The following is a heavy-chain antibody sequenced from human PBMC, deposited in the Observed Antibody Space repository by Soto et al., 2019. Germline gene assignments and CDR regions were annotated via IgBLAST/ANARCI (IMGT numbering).Heavy chain of an antibody. D-gene: IGHD2-15*01. V-gene: IGHV3-74*02. Sequence: EVQLVESGGGLVQPGGSLRLSCAASGFTFSNYWMYWVRQAPGKGLEWVSRINSDGSVSSYADSVKGRLTISRDNVKNTLYLQMDSLRAEDTAVYYCARGDCVGGTCYSLAGYFYYYMVVWGKGTTVTVFS. CDR3: ARGDCVGGTCYSLAGYFYYYMVV. J-gene: IGHJ6*03. CDR1: GFTFSNYW. CDR2: INSDGSVS.